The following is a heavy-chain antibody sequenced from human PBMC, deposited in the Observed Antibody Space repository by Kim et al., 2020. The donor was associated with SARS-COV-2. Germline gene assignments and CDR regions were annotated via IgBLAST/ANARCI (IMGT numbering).Heavy chain of an antibody. CDR3: ARDSYCSSTSCYLDYYGMDV. Sequence: GGSLRLSCAASGFTFSSYAMHWVRQAPGKGLEWVAVISYDGSNKYYADSVKGRFTISRDNSKNTLYLQMNSLRAEETAVYYCARDSYCSSTSCYLDYYGMDVWGQGTTVTVSS. CDR2: ISYDGSNK. CDR1: GFTFSSYA. V-gene: IGHV3-30-3*01. J-gene: IGHJ6*02. D-gene: IGHD2-2*01.